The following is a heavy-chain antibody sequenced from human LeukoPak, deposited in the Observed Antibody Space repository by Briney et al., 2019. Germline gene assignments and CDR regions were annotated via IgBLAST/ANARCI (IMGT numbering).Heavy chain of an antibody. J-gene: IGHJ4*02. Sequence: GGSLRLSCAASGFTFSSYNMNWVRQAPGKGLECVANINEDGSEKYYVDSVKGRFSISRDNAKNSLYLQMNSLRAEDTAVHYCATTTHFDYWGQGILVTVSS. CDR3: ATTTHFDY. D-gene: IGHD1-14*01. V-gene: IGHV3-7*01. CDR2: INEDGSEK. CDR1: GFTFSSYN.